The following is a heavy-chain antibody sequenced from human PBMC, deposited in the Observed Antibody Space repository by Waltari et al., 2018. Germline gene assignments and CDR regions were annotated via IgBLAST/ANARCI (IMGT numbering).Heavy chain of an antibody. V-gene: IGHV4-61*02. CDR3: ARGDILTGYYTYYFDY. Sequence: QVQLQESGPGLVKPSQTLSLTCTVSGGSISSGSHYWSWIRQPAGKGLEWIGRIYTSGRTNYNPSLKSRVTISVDTSKNQFSLKLSSVTAADTAVYYCARGDILTGYYTYYFDYWGQGTLVTVSS. D-gene: IGHD3-9*01. J-gene: IGHJ4*02. CDR1: GGSISSGSHY. CDR2: IYTSGRT.